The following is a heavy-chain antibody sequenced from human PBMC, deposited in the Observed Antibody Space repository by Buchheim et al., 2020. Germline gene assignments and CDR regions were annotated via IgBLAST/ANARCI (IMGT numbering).Heavy chain of an antibody. CDR1: GGSFSGNY. D-gene: IGHD2-15*01. CDR2: IKHSGST. J-gene: IGHJ5*02. V-gene: IGHV4-34*01. Sequence: QVQLQKWGAGLLKPSETLSLTCAVYGGSFSGNYWSWIRQPPGKGLEWIGEIKHSGSTNYNPTLKSRVTISVDTFKNKFSLKLSSVTAADTAVYYCARGSNKSCSGGSCYSRSTNLFDPWGQGTL. CDR3: ARGSNKSCSGGSCYSRSTNLFDP.